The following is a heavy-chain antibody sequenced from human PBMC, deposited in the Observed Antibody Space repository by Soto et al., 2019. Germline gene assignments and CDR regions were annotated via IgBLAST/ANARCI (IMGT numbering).Heavy chain of an antibody. J-gene: IGHJ5*01. CDR3: ARDGASYISSWYPGNCIDS. D-gene: IGHD6-13*01. CDR2: INPSGGST. V-gene: IGHV1-46*01. CDR1: GYTFTSYY. Sequence: GASVKVSCKASGYTFTSYYMHWVRQAPGQGLEWMGIINPSGGSTSYAQKFQGRVTMTRDTSTSTVYMELSSLRSEDTAVYYCARDGASYISSWYPGNCIDSWCQGPLVTLSS.